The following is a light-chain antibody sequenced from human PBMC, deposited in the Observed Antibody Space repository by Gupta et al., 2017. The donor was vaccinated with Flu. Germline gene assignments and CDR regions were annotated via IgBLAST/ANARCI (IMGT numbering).Light chain of an antibody. CDR3: QLSSSTLIT. J-gene: IGKJ3*01. Sequence: DIQMTPSPSSLSASVGDRVTITCRASQSISSYLNWYQQKPGKAPKLLIYAASRLQRGVPSRFSGSGSGTDFTLTISRLQPEDFATYYCQLSSSTLITFGHGTKVDIK. CDR1: QSISSY. V-gene: IGKV1-39*01. CDR2: AAS.